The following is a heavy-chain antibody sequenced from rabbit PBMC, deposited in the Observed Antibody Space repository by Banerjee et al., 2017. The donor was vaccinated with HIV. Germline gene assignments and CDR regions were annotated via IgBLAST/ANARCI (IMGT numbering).Heavy chain of an antibody. Sequence: QEQLVESGGGLVQPEGSLTLTCKASGFDFSSNAMCWVRQAPGKGPEWIASIYNRDGSTYYASWVNGRFTISKTSSTTVTLQMTSLTAADTATYFCARDRAGGGAYFNLWGQGTLVTVS. CDR1: GFDFSSNA. D-gene: IGHD4-2*01. CDR2: IYNRDGST. CDR3: ARDRAGGGAYFNL. V-gene: IGHV1S47*01. J-gene: IGHJ4*01.